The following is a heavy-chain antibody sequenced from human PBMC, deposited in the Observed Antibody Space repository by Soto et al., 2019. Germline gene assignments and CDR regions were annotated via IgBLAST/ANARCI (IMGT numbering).Heavy chain of an antibody. Sequence: QVQLVQSGAEVKKPGASVKVSCKASGYTFTSYAMHWVRQAPGQRLEWMGWINAGNGNTKYSQKFQGRVTITRDTSASTAYMELSSLRSEDTAVYYCARSLVVVPAAMGHWGQGTLVTVSS. V-gene: IGHV1-3*01. CDR3: ARSLVVVPAAMGH. CDR2: INAGNGNT. CDR1: GYTFTSYA. J-gene: IGHJ4*02. D-gene: IGHD2-2*01.